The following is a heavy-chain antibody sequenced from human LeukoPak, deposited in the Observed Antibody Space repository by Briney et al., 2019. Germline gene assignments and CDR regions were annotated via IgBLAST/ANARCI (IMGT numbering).Heavy chain of an antibody. CDR3: ARDAQDIVVVPAALTDYYYYYYMDV. Sequence: GGSLRLSCAASGFTFSSYGMHWVRQAPGKGLEWVTVIWYDGSNKYYADSVKGRFTISRDNSKNTLYLQMNSLRAEDTPMYYCARDAQDIVVVPAALTDYYYYYYMDVWGKGTTVTVSS. V-gene: IGHV3-33*01. D-gene: IGHD2-2*01. CDR2: IWYDGSNK. CDR1: GFTFSSYG. J-gene: IGHJ6*03.